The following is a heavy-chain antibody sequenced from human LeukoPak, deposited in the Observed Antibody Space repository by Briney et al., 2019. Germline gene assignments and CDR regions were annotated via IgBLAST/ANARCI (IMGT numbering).Heavy chain of an antibody. D-gene: IGHD3-22*01. CDR3: ARSSGYYGSYLDY. CDR2: INHSGST. Sequence: SETLSLTCAVYGGSFSGYYWSWIRQPPGKGLEWIGEINHSGSTNYNPSLKSRVTISVDTSKNQFSLKLSSVTAADTAVYYCARSSGYYGSYLDYWGQGTLVTVSS. CDR1: GGSFSGYY. V-gene: IGHV4-34*01. J-gene: IGHJ4*02.